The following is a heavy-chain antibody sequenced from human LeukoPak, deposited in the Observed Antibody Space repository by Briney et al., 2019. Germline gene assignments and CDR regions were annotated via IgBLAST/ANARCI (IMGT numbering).Heavy chain of an antibody. D-gene: IGHD3-10*01. J-gene: IGHJ2*01. CDR2: IYYSGST. Sequence: SETLSLTCTVSGGSISSYYWSWIRQPPGKGLEWIGYIYYSGSTNYNPSLKSRVTISVDTSKNQFSLKLSSVTAADTAVYYCAKVWAHDVSDNPYWHFDLWGRGTLVTVSS. CDR3: AKVWAHDVSDNPYWHFDL. V-gene: IGHV4-59*01. CDR1: GGSISSYY.